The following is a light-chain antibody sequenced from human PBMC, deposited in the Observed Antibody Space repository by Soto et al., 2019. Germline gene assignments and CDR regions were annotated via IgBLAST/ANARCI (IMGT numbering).Light chain of an antibody. V-gene: IGLV2-8*01. CDR2: EVS. Sequence: QSALTQPPSASGSPGQSVTISCTGTSSDVGGYNYVSWYQQHPGKAPKLMIYEVSKRPSGVPDRFSGSKSGNTASLTASGIQAEDEADYYCSSYAGSNNFVFGTGTKVTVL. J-gene: IGLJ1*01. CDR3: SSYAGSNNFV. CDR1: SSDVGGYNY.